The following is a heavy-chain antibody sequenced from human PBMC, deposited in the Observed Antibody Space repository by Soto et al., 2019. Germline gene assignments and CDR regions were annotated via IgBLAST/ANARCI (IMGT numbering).Heavy chain of an antibody. CDR2: INHSGST. D-gene: IGHD2-2*01. J-gene: IGHJ3*02. V-gene: IGHV4-34*01. CDR1: GGSFSGYY. CDR3: ARAVGYCSSTSCQRNDAFDI. Sequence: SETLSLTCAFYGGSFSGYYWSLIRQPPGKGLEWIGEINHSGSTNYNPSLKSRVTISVDTSKNQFSLKLSSVTAADTAVYYCARAVGYCSSTSCQRNDAFDIWGQGTMVTVSS.